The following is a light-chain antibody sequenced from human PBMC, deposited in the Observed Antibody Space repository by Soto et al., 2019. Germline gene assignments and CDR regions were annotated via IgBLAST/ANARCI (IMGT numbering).Light chain of an antibody. CDR3: QHYNNWPPWT. CDR1: QSVSSSY. V-gene: IGKV3-15*01. CDR2: GAS. Sequence: EILLTQSPGTLSLSPGERATLSCRASQSVSSSYLAWYQQKPGQAPRLLIYGASIRANGIPARFSGSGSGTEFTLTISTLQSEDFATYYCQHYNNWPPWTFGQGTKVDIK. J-gene: IGKJ1*01.